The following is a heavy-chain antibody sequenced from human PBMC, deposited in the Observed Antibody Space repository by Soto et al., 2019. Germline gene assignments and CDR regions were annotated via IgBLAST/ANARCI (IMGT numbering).Heavy chain of an antibody. J-gene: IGHJ4*02. V-gene: IGHV1-46*01. D-gene: IGHD4-17*01. Sequence: AASVKVSCKASGYTFTSYYMHWVRQAPGQGLEWMGIINPSGGSTSYAQKFQDRVTMTRDTSTSTVYMELSSLRSEDTAVYYCARDIQDYGGNSIFDYWGQGTLVTVSS. CDR3: ARDIQDYGGNSIFDY. CDR1: GYTFTSYY. CDR2: INPSGGST.